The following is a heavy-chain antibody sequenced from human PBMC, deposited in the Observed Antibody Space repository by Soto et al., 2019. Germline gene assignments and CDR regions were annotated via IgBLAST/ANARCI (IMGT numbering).Heavy chain of an antibody. CDR2: ISGSGGST. J-gene: IGHJ3*02. V-gene: IGHV3-23*01. D-gene: IGHD3-22*01. CDR3: AKAPSDLYYDIPPAAFDI. Sequence: PGGSLRLSCAASGFTFSSYAMSWVRQAPGKGLEWVSAISGSGGSTYYADSVKGRFTISRDNSKNTLYLQMNSLRAEDTAVYYCAKAPSDLYYDIPPAAFDIWGQGTMVTVSS. CDR1: GFTFSSYA.